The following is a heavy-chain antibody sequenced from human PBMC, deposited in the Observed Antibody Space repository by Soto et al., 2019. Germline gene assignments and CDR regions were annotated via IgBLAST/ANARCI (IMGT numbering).Heavy chain of an antibody. CDR1: GDSISNSKW. V-gene: IGHV4-4*02. J-gene: IGHJ6*02. CDR2: IDHNGIT. CDR3: VRLNRDHYYYGMDV. Sequence: SETLSLTCAVSGDSISNSKWWTWVRQTPGKGLEWIGKIDHNGITNYNPSLESRVTILKDNSKNQLSLKLSSVTGADSAVYYCVRLNRDHYYYGMDVWGQGATVTVSS.